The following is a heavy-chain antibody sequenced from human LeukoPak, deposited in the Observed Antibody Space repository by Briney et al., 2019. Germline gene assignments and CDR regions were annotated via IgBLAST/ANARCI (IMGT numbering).Heavy chain of an antibody. CDR2: IGDSGSTI. D-gene: IGHD3-16*01. J-gene: IGHJ4*02. V-gene: IGHV3-48*01. CDR3: ARPNEAGWGAVDY. Sequence: GGSLRLSCAASGFTFSSYSMNWVRHAPGKGLEWISYIGDSGSTIYYADSVKGRSTISRDNAKNSLYLQMRSLRAEDTAVYYCARPNEAGWGAVDYWGQGTLVTVSS. CDR1: GFTFSSYS.